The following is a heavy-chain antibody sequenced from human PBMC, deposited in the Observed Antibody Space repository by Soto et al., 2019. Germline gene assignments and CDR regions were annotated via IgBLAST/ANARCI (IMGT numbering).Heavy chain of an antibody. CDR3: ARGLYCSGGSCYRPYQH. V-gene: IGHV4-34*01. D-gene: IGHD2-15*01. CDR2: INHSGST. J-gene: IGHJ1*01. CDR1: GGSFSGYY. Sequence: SETLSLTCAVYGGSFSGYYWIWIRQPPGKGPEWIGEINHSGSTNYNPSLKSRVTISVDTSKNQFSLKLSSVTAADTAVYYCARGLYCSGGSCYRPYQHWGQGTLVTVSS.